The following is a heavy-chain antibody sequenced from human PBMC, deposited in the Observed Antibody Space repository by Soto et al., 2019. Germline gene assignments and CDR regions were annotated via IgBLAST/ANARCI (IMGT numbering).Heavy chain of an antibody. D-gene: IGHD2-15*01. Sequence: DVQLVESGGGLVQPERSLRLSCAASGFTFDDYALHWVRQAPGKGVEWVSGISWNSGSIGYADSVKGRFTISRDNTKNSLYLQMNSRRAENTALYYCAITDIVVVVATRNALDIWGQGTMVTVSS. CDR2: ISWNSGSI. CDR1: GFTFDDYA. CDR3: AITDIVVVVATRNALDI. J-gene: IGHJ3*02. V-gene: IGHV3-9*01.